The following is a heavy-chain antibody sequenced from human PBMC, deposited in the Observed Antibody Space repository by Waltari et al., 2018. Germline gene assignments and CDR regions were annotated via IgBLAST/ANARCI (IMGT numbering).Heavy chain of an antibody. CDR2: IDTSGDT. CDR3: AREGAGTRTWATFDY. J-gene: IGHJ4*02. CDR1: GDSFSSYY. Sequence: QVQLQESGPGLVKPSETLSLTCTVSGDSFSSYYWSWIRPPAGKGLEWIGRIDTSGDTNYNPSLKSRVTMSVDTSKNQFSLKLRSVTAADTAVYYCAREGAGTRTWATFDYWGQGTLVTVSS. V-gene: IGHV4-4*07. D-gene: IGHD3-16*01.